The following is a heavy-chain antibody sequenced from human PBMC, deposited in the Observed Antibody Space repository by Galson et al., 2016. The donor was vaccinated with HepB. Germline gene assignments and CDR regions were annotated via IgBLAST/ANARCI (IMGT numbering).Heavy chain of an antibody. CDR2: IRSNAHGGTT. J-gene: IGHJ4*02. V-gene: IGHV3-49*03. CDR3: TRGGAGSGSYPPHLTY. D-gene: IGHD1-26*01. CDR1: GFTFRDSA. Sequence: SLRLSCATSGFTFRDSALNWFGQAPGTGSEWVCFIRSNAHGGTTEYGASVNGRFTISRDDSESIAYLQMHSLKTEDTAVYYCTRGGAGSGSYPPHLTYWGQGTLVTVSS.